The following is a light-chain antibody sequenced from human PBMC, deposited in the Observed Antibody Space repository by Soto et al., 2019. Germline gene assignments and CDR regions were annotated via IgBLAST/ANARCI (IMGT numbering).Light chain of an antibody. CDR2: GAS. CDR3: QQYNNWPPVT. V-gene: IGKV3-15*01. CDR1: QSVSGN. Sequence: EIVMTQSPATLSVSPGERATLSCRASQSVSGNLAWSQQKPGQAPRLLIYGASTSATGIPARFSGSGSGTEFKLTISSLQSEDFAVYDCQQYNNWPPVTFGQGTKVEIK. J-gene: IGKJ1*01.